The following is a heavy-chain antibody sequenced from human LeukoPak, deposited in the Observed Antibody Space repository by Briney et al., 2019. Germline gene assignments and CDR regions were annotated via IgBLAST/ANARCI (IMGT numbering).Heavy chain of an antibody. D-gene: IGHD1-14*01. V-gene: IGHV3-30*02. J-gene: IGHJ4*02. CDR3: AKREAVPGMSDFDS. CDR2: IQNDGDNE. Sequence: GGSLRLSCAASGFPLNDNGMHWVRQAPGKGLEWVAFIQNDGDNEQYIESVKGRFTISRDNAKNTLYLQMDSLRTEDTAVYYCAKREAVPGMSDFDSWGQGTLVTVSS. CDR1: GFPLNDNG.